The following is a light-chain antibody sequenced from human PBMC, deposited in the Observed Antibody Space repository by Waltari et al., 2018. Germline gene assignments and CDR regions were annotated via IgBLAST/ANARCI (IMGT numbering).Light chain of an antibody. Sequence: QSVLTQPPSVSGAPGQRVTISCTGSSSNIGAGYDVHWYQQLPGTGPKLLIYGNNNRPSGFPGRFPGSRSGPSASLALIGLQAEDEADYYCQSYDSSLGDSWVFGGGTQLTVL. CDR2: GNN. J-gene: IGLJ3*02. CDR3: QSYDSSLGDSWV. V-gene: IGLV1-40*01. CDR1: SSNIGAGYD.